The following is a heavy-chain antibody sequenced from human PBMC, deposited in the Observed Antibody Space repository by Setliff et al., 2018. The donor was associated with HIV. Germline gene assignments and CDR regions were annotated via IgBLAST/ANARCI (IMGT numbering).Heavy chain of an antibody. CDR2: ISGRGTNT. CDR1: GFSFKIYA. J-gene: IGHJ6*03. Sequence: GGSLRLSCVASGFSFKIYAMSWVRQAPGKGLEWVSTISGRGTNTYYADSVKGRFTISRDNSKNTLSLQLNSLTAEDSAVYYCAKAGGGILYFYYMDVWGKGTTVTVSS. D-gene: IGHD2-15*01. CDR3: AKAGGGILYFYYMDV. V-gene: IGHV3-23*01.